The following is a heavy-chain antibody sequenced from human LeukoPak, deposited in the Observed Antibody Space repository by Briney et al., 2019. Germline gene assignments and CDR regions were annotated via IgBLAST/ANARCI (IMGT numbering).Heavy chain of an antibody. CDR3: VRIPNSANFPNWFDP. CDR1: GFTFSSST. V-gene: IGHV3-21*01. Sequence: PGGSLRLSCAASGFTFSSSTMIWVRRAPGKGLEWVSSISSSSDYIYYADSVKGRFTISRDNAKNSLYLQMNSLRAEDTAVYYRVRIPNSANFPNWFDPWGQGTLVTVSS. CDR2: ISSSSDYI. D-gene: IGHD4/OR15-4a*01. J-gene: IGHJ5*02.